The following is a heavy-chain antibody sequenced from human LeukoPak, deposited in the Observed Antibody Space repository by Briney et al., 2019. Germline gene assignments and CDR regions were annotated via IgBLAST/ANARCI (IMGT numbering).Heavy chain of an antibody. Sequence: GGSLRLSCAASGFTFSSYAMSWVPQAPGKGLEWVSAISGDGGSTYYAHSVKGRFTISRDNSKNTLYLQMNSLRAEDTAVYYCAKEIVVVPAAPCFDYWGQGTLVTVSS. V-gene: IGHV3-23*01. J-gene: IGHJ4*02. CDR2: ISGDGGST. D-gene: IGHD2-2*01. CDR1: GFTFSSYA. CDR3: AKEIVVVPAAPCFDY.